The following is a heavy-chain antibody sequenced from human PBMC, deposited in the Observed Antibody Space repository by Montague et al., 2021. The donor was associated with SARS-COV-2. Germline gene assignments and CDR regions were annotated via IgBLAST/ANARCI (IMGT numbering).Heavy chain of an antibody. J-gene: IGHJ6*02. CDR3: ARNPGEYYGMDV. V-gene: IGHV4-4*07. Sequence: SETLSLTCNVSGGSIRNYHWSWIRQPAGKGLEWIGRIYSSGSINXXPSLKTRITLSVDTSKNQLSLRLNSVTAAGTAVYYCARNPGEYYGMDVRGQGTTVTVSS. CDR1: GGSIRNYH. D-gene: IGHD3-16*01. CDR2: IYSSGSI.